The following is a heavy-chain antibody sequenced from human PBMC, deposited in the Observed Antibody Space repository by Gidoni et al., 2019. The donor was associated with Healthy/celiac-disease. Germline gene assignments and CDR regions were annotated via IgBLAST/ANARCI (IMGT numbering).Heavy chain of an antibody. D-gene: IGHD4-17*01. CDR1: GFTLGDYA. V-gene: IGHV3-49*05. CDR3: TRDRQFDYGGNP. J-gene: IGHJ5*02. CDR2: IRSKAYGGTT. Sequence: EVQLVESGGGLVKPGRSLRLSCTASGFTLGDYAMSWFRQAPGKGLEWVGFIRSKAYGGTTEYAASVKGRFTISRDDSKSIAYLQMNSLKTEDTAVYYCTRDRQFDYGGNPWGQGTLVTVSS.